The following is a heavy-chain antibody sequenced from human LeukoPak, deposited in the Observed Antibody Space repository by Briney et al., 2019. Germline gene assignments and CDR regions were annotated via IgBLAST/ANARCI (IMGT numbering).Heavy chain of an antibody. V-gene: IGHV1-2*06. Sequence: GASVKVPCKASGYTFIDYYIHWVRQAPGQGLEWMGRINPNSGGTDFPQNFAQRSQGRVTMSTDTSISTAYMELSGLRSDDTAVYYCARDLPSTSYWELDYWGQGTLVTVSS. CDR3: ARDLPSTSYWELDY. J-gene: IGHJ4*02. CDR2: INPNSGGT. D-gene: IGHD2-8*02. CDR1: GYTFIDYY.